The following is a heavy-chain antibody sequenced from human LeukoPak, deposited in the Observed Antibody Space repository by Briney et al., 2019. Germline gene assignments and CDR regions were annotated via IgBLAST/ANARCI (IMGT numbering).Heavy chain of an antibody. CDR2: IYYSGST. J-gene: IGHJ4*02. Sequence: SETLSLTCTVSGGSISSSSYYWGWIRQPPGKGLEWIGSIYYSGSTYYHPSLKSRVTISVDTSKNQFSLKLSSVTAADTAVYYCARAGRRDGYKSCDYWGQGTLVTVSS. CDR1: GGSISSSSYY. CDR3: ARAGRRDGYKSCDY. V-gene: IGHV4-39*01. D-gene: IGHD5-24*01.